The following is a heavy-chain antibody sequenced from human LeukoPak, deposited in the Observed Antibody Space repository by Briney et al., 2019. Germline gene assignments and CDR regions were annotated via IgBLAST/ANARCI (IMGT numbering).Heavy chain of an antibody. Sequence: PGGSLRLSCAASGFTFSNYAMGWVRQAPGKGLEWVSAISGSGGSTYYADSVKGRFTISRDNSKNTLYLQMNSLRAEDTAVYYCAKDAAKGYYYYGMDVWGQGTTVTVSS. CDR2: ISGSGGST. CDR3: AKDAAKGYYYYGMDV. V-gene: IGHV3-23*01. CDR1: GFTFSNYA. J-gene: IGHJ6*02.